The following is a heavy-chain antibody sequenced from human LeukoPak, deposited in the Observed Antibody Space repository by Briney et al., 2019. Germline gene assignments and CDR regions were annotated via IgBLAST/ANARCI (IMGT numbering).Heavy chain of an antibody. V-gene: IGHV4-30-4*08. D-gene: IGHD3-10*01. CDR2: IYYSGST. CDR3: ARGITRRRTFDI. J-gene: IGHJ3*02. Sequence: SETLSLTCTVSGHSIINSYYWGWIRQPPGKGLEWIGYIYYSGSTYYNPSLKSRITISVDTSKNQFSLKLSSVTAADTALYYCARGITRRRTFDIWGQGTMVTVSS. CDR1: GHSIINSYY.